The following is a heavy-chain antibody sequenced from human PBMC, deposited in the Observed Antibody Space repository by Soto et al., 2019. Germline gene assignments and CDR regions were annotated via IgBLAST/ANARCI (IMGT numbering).Heavy chain of an antibody. J-gene: IGHJ4*02. V-gene: IGHV3-66*01. Sequence: EVQLVESGGGLVQPGGSLRLSCAASGFTVSSNYMSWVRQAPGKGLEWVSVIYSGGSTYYADSVKGRFTISRDNSKNTLYLQMNSLRAEDTAVYYWARERFLEWLSVYYLDYWGQGTLVTVSS. CDR3: ARERFLEWLSVYYLDY. CDR2: IYSGGST. D-gene: IGHD3-3*01. CDR1: GFTVSSNY.